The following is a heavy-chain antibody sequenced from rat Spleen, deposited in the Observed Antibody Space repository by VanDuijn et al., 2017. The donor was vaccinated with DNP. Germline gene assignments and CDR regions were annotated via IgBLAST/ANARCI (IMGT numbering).Heavy chain of an antibody. J-gene: IGHJ1*01. CDR3: ARNYGSNSYWYFDF. V-gene: IGHV2-64*01. D-gene: IGHD1-9*01. CDR2: MWAGGNT. CDR1: GFSLTDYP. Sequence: QVQLRETGPDLVQPTQTLSLTCTVSGFSLTDYPVHWVRQSPGNGLQWLGIMWAGGNTDYNPALQSRLSFSRDTSKSQFFLKMDSLQTDDTAIYFCARNYGSNSYWYFDFWGPGTMVTVSS.